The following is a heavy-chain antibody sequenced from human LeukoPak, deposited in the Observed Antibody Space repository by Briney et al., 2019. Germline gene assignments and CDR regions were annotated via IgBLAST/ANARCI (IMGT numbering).Heavy chain of an antibody. CDR2: VYPGDSDT. J-gene: IGHJ5*02. Sequence: GESLKISCKGSGYTFTSNWIAWVRQMPGRGLEWMGIVYPGDSDTRYNPSFRGQVTISADKSINTAYLQWSSLKASDTAMYYCARRKTATDWFDPWGQGTLVTVSS. CDR1: GYTFTSNW. CDR3: ARRKTATDWFDP. V-gene: IGHV5-51*01.